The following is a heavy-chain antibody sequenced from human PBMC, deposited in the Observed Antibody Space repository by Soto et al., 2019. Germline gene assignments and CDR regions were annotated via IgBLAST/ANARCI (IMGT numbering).Heavy chain of an antibody. J-gene: IGHJ6*03. D-gene: IGHD3-3*01. Sequence: ASVKVSCKASGYTFTSYDINWVRQATGQGLEWMGWMNPNSGNTGYAQKFQGRVTMTRNTSISTAYMELSSLRSEDTAVYYCARGRSNNPRPTYYDFWSGYWTTTIYYYYMDVWGKGTTVTVSS. CDR1: GYTFTSYD. V-gene: IGHV1-8*01. CDR3: ARGRSNNPRPTYYDFWSGYWTTTIYYYYMDV. CDR2: MNPNSGNT.